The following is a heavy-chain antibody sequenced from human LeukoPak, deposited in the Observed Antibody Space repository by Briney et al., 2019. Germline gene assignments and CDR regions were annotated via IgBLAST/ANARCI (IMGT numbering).Heavy chain of an antibody. CDR1: GFTFSNYW. CDR2: IDNAGSIT. V-gene: IGHV3-74*03. Sequence: GGSLRLSCAASGFTFSNYWIHWVRQAPGKGLVWVSRIDNAGSITTYADSVKGRFTISRDNAENTLYLQMNSLRVEDTAVYYCARAFGVPPFRGYYGMDVWGQGTTVTVSS. CDR3: ARAFGVPPFRGYYGMDV. D-gene: IGHD3-10*01. J-gene: IGHJ6*02.